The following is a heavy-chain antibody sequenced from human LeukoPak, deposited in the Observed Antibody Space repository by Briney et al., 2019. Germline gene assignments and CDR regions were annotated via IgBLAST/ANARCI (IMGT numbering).Heavy chain of an antibody. J-gene: IGHJ4*02. V-gene: IGHV4-59*11. Sequence: PGTPSPTRTVSCGSLSYLYRKLVRPPPGEGVEGGGYGFDSRSTDYNPSLKSGVTISVDTSKRQISLKLSSVTAADTALYYCAREMAATGRGHYFDYWGQGTLVTVSS. CDR2: GFDSRST. CDR1: CGSLSYLY. CDR3: AREMAATGRGHYFDY. D-gene: IGHD3-9*01.